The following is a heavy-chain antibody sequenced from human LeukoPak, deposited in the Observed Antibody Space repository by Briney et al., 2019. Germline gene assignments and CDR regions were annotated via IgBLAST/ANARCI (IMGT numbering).Heavy chain of an antibody. CDR2: IYYSGSP. V-gene: IGHV4-39*07. J-gene: IGHJ3*02. CDR1: GDSISSGSYY. D-gene: IGHD3-22*01. Sequence: PSETLSLTCTVSGDSISSGSYYWGWIRQPPGKGLEWIGSIYYSGSPYYNPSLKSRVTISVDTSKNQFSLNLSSVTAADTAVYYCACLTTADAFDIWGQGTMVTVSS. CDR3: ACLTTADAFDI.